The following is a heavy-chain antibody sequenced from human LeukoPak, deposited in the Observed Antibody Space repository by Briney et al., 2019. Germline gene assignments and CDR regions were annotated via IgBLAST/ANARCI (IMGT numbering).Heavy chain of an antibody. D-gene: IGHD6-19*01. V-gene: IGHV3-23*01. CDR2: ISGSGGST. Sequence: GALRLSCAASGFTFSSYAMSWVRQAPGKGLEWVSAISGSGGSTYYADSAKGRFTISRDNSKNTLYLQMNSLRAEDTAVYYCAKDSKWLVRHWGQGTLVTVSS. CDR1: GFTFSSYA. CDR3: AKDSKWLVRH. J-gene: IGHJ4*02.